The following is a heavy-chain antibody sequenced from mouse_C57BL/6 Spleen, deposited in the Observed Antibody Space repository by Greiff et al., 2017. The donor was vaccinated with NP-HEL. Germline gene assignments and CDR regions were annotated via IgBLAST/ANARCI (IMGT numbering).Heavy chain of an antibody. CDR1: GYAFSSSW. D-gene: IGHD2-4*01. J-gene: IGHJ3*01. V-gene: IGHV1-82*01. CDR2: IYPGDGDT. CDR3: ARGGDDYDAWFAY. Sequence: VMLVESGPELVKPGASVKISCKASGYAFSSSWMNWVKQRPGKGLEWIGRIYPGDGDTNYNGKFKGKATLTADKSSSTAYMQLSSLTSEDAAVYFCARGGDDYDAWFAYWGQGTLVTVSA.